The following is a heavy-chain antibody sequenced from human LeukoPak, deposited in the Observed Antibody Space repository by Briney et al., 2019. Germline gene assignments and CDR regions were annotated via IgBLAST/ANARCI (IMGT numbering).Heavy chain of an antibody. CDR2: IYYSGST. Sequence: SETLSLTCTVSGGSISSYYWSWIRQPPGKGLEWIGYIYYSGSTNYNPSLKSRVTISVDTSKNQFSLKLSSVTAADTAVYYCARPLLGTLGTFDIWGQGTMVTVSS. CDR1: GGSISSYY. J-gene: IGHJ3*02. V-gene: IGHV4-59*08. D-gene: IGHD7-27*01. CDR3: ARPLLGTLGTFDI.